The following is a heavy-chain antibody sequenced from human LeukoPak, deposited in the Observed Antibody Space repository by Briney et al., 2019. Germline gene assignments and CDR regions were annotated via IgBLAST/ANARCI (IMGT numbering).Heavy chain of an antibody. CDR1: GFTFSTYW. J-gene: IGHJ4*02. CDR3: ARDVNGYRDY. V-gene: IGHV3-7*01. D-gene: IGHD5-18*01. Sequence: PGGSLRLSCVASGFTFSTYWMTWVRLPPGKGLEWVANIKQDGSEEYYVDSVKGRFTISRDNAKSTLYLQMNSLRGDDTAVYYCARDVNGYRDYWGQGTLVTVSS. CDR2: IKQDGSEE.